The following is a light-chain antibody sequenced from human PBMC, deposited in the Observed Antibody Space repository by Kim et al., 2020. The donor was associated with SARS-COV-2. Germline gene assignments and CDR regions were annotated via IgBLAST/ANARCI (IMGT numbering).Light chain of an antibody. CDR1: QSLVYSDGNIY. J-gene: IGKJ3*01. Sequence: PASISGRSSQSLVYSDGNIYLNWFHQRTGQSPRRLIYKVSNRDSGVPDRFSGSGSGTDLTLQISRVEAEDVGVYYCMQGTHWPFTFGPGTKVDIK. CDR3: MQGTHWPFT. CDR2: KVS. V-gene: IGKV2-30*01.